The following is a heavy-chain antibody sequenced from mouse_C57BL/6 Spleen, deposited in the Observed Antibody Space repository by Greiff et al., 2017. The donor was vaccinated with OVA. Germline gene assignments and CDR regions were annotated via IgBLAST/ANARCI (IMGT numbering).Heavy chain of an antibody. CDR2: IYPGSGST. D-gene: IGHD3-2*02. CDR3: ARTEDSSGYVAY. CDR1: GYTFTSYW. V-gene: IGHV1-55*01. J-gene: IGHJ3*01. Sequence: QVQLQQPGAELVKPGASVKMSCKASGYTFTSYWITWVKQRPGQGLEWIGDIYPGSGSTNYNEKFKSKATLTVETSSSTAYMQLSSLTSEDSAVYYCARTEDSSGYVAYWGQGTLVTVSA.